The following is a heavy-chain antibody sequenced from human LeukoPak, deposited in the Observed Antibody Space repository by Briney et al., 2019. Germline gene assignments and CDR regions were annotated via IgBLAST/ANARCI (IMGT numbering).Heavy chain of an antibody. CDR1: GYSISSGYL. V-gene: IGHV4-38-2*02. Sequence: SETLSLTCTVSGYSISSGYLWGWIRQSPGKGLEWIGSIYHSGSTYYNPSLKSRVTISVDTSKNQFSLKLSSVTAADTAVYYCARAAQIVVVTYFDYWGQGTLVTVSS. CDR3: ARAAQIVVVTYFDY. D-gene: IGHD3-22*01. CDR2: IYHSGST. J-gene: IGHJ4*02.